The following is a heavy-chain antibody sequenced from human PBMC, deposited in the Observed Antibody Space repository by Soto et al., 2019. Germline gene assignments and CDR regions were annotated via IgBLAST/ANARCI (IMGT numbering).Heavy chain of an antibody. V-gene: IGHV1-18*01. CDR1: GYTFYRYG. CDR2: INPSNDNT. CDR3: ARDTQQDSNGYYLEWFDP. Sequence: ASVKVSCKASGYTFYRYGITWVRQAPGQGPEWMGWINPSNDNTNYAQKFRGRVTMTTDASTSTAHMELRSLKSDDTAVYYCARDTQQDSNGYYLEWFDPWGQGTLVTVSS. D-gene: IGHD3-22*01. J-gene: IGHJ5*02.